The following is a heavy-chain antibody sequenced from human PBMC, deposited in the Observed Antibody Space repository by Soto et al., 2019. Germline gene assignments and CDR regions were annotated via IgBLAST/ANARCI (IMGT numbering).Heavy chain of an antibody. Sequence: VQLVQSGAEVKKPGASVKVSCKASGYTFTSYGISWVRQAPGQGLEWMGWISAYNGNTNYAQKLQGRVTMTTDTSTSTAYMELRSLRSDDTAVYYCARDLYCSSTSCYPGGMDVWGQGTTVTVSS. CDR1: GYTFTSYG. J-gene: IGHJ6*02. V-gene: IGHV1-18*04. D-gene: IGHD2-2*01. CDR2: ISAYNGNT. CDR3: ARDLYCSSTSCYPGGMDV.